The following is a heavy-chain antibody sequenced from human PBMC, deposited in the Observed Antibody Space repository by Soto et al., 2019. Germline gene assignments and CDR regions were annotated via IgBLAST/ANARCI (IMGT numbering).Heavy chain of an antibody. CDR1: GGSISSGDSF. Sequence: PSETLSLTCTVSGGSISSGDSFWSWIRQPPGKGLEWIGYIYYSGSAYYNPSLKSRVTISVDTSKNQFSLKLSSVTAADTAVYYCARETGQDYGERSYYYYGMDVWGQGTTVTVSS. CDR3: ARETGQDYGERSYYYYGMDV. V-gene: IGHV4-30-4*01. D-gene: IGHD4-17*01. CDR2: IYYSGSA. J-gene: IGHJ6*02.